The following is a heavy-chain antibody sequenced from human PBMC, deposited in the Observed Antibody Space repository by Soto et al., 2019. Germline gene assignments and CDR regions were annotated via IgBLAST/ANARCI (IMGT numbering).Heavy chain of an antibody. CDR1: GYTFTSYG. V-gene: IGHV1-18*01. CDR2: ISAYNGNT. Sequence: ASVKVSCKASGYTFTSYGIGWVRQAPGQGLEWMGWISAYNGNTNYAQRLQGRVTMTTDASTGTAYMELRSLRSDDTAVYYCARDNYGSGVMDVWGQGTTVTAP. J-gene: IGHJ6*02. CDR3: ARDNYGSGVMDV. D-gene: IGHD3-10*01.